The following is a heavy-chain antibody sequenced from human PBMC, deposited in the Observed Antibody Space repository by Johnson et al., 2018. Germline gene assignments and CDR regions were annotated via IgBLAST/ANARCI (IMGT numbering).Heavy chain of an antibody. CDR1: GFTFSSYW. Sequence: VQLVESGGGVVQPGRSLRLSCAASGFTFSSYWMHWVRRAPGKGLVWVSRINSDGSSTSYADSVKGRFTISRDNAKNTLYLQMNSLRAEDTAGYYCAKDQSRYSNPDYYGMDVWGQGTTVTVSS. V-gene: IGHV3-74*01. D-gene: IGHD2-15*01. CDR2: INSDGSST. J-gene: IGHJ6*02. CDR3: AKDQSRYSNPDYYGMDV.